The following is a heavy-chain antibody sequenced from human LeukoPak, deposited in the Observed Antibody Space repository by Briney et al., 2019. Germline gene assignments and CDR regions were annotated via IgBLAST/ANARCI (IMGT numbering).Heavy chain of an antibody. D-gene: IGHD3-16*01. CDR1: GFSFSDSY. V-gene: IGHV3-11*04. J-gene: IGHJ4*02. Sequence: PGGSLRLSCAASGFSFSDSYMSWIRQAPGQGLEWVSYISSSGSSIVYADSVKGRFTISRDNAKSSLFLQMNSLRAEDTAVYYCARDDEFTLGTDSWGQGTLVTVSS. CDR3: ARDDEFTLGTDS. CDR2: ISSSGSSI.